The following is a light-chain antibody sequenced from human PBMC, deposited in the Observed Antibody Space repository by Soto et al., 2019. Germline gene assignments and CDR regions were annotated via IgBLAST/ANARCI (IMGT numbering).Light chain of an antibody. CDR2: EVS. J-gene: IGLJ2*01. CDR1: SSDVGGYNY. V-gene: IGLV2-14*01. CDR3: SSYTTNKTLL. Sequence: QSVLTQPPSASGSPGQSVAISCTGTSSDVGGYNYVSWYQQHPGKAPKLMIYEVSNRPPGLSDRFSGSKSGTTASLTISGLQAEDEADYFCSSYTTNKTLLFGGGTKLTVL.